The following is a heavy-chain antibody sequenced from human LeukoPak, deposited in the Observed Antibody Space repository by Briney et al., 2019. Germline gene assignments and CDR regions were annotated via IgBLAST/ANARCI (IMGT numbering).Heavy chain of an antibody. CDR2: FDPEDGET. J-gene: IGHJ6*02. CDR1: GYTLTELS. V-gene: IGHV1-24*01. Sequence: ASVKVSCKVSGYTLTELSMHWVRQAPGKGLEWMGGFDPEDGETIYAQKIQGRVTMTEDTSTDTAYMELSSLRSEDTAVYYCATAKNCGGDCYYYYGMDVWGQGTTVTVSS. CDR3: ATAKNCGGDCYYYYGMDV. D-gene: IGHD2-21*02.